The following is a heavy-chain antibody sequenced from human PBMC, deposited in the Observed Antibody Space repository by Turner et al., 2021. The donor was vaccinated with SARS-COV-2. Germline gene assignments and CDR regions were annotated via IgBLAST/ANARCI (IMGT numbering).Heavy chain of an antibody. CDR1: GGTFSTYA. D-gene: IGHD6-13*01. CDR3: ARVGVGGSSWPKDFDY. V-gene: IGHV1-69*01. J-gene: IGHJ4*02. CDR2: IIPIFGTA. Sequence: QVQLVQSGAEVKKPGSSVKVSCKASGGTFSTYAITWVRQAPGQGLEWMGGIIPIFGTANYEQKFQGRVTITADESTSKAYMELSSRRSEDTAVYYGARVGVGGSSWPKDFDYWGQGTLVTVSS.